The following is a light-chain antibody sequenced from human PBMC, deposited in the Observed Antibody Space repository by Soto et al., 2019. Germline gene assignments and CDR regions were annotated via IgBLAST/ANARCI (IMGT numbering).Light chain of an antibody. CDR3: QQYGSSRVT. V-gene: IGKV3-20*01. J-gene: IGKJ3*01. Sequence: EIGLSQSPGTLSLSQGETATLNCRASQSVSSSYLAWYQQKPGQAPRLLIYGASSRATGIPDRFSGSGSGTDFTLTISRLEPEDFAVYYCQQYGSSRVTFGPGSKVDIK. CDR1: QSVSSSY. CDR2: GAS.